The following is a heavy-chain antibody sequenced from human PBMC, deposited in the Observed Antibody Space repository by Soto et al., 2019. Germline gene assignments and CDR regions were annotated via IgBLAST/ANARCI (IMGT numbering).Heavy chain of an antibody. CDR3: ARVYCSGGSCYSVDY. J-gene: IGHJ4*02. D-gene: IGHD2-15*01. V-gene: IGHV1-8*02. Sequence: ASVKVSCKASGYTFTSYGISWVRQAPGQGLEWMGWMNPNSGNTGYAQKFQGRVTMTRNTSISTAYMELSSLRSEDTAVYYCARVYCSGGSCYSVDYWXQGTLVTVSS. CDR1: GYTFTSYG. CDR2: MNPNSGNT.